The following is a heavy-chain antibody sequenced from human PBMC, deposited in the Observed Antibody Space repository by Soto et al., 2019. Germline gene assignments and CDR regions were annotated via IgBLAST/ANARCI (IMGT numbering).Heavy chain of an antibody. CDR2: MNPNSGNT. CDR3: ARGSILTGYYTVLYYYYYMDV. D-gene: IGHD3-9*01. V-gene: IGHV1-8*01. Sequence: ASVKVSCKASGYTFTSYDINWGRQATGQGLEWMGWMNPNSGNTGYAQKFQGRVTMTRNTSISTAYMELSSLRSEDTAVYYCARGSILTGYYTVLYYYYYMDVWGKGTTVTVSS. CDR1: GYTFTSYD. J-gene: IGHJ6*03.